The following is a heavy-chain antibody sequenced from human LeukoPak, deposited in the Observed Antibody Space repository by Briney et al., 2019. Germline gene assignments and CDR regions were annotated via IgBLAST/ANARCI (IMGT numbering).Heavy chain of an antibody. CDR2: IKQDGSEK. CDR3: ARDVSRYGSGSYRLNWFDP. CDR1: GFTFSSYW. J-gene: IGHJ5*02. Sequence: GGSLRLSCAASGFTFSSYWMSWVRQAPGKGLEWVANIKQDGSEKYYVDSVKGRFTVSRDNAKNSLYLQMNSLRAEDTAVYYCARDVSRYGSGSYRLNWFDPWGQGTLVTVSS. D-gene: IGHD3-10*01. V-gene: IGHV3-7*03.